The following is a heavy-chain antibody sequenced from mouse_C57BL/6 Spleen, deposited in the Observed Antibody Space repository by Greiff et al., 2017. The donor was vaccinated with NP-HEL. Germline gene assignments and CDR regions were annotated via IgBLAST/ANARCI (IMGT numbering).Heavy chain of an antibody. CDR2: INPYNGDT. J-gene: IGHJ2*01. CDR3: ARLRSNYNFYY. V-gene: IGHV1-20*01. CDR1: GYSFTGYF. D-gene: IGHD2-5*01. Sequence: EVQLQQSGPELVKPGDSVKISCKASGYSFTGYFMNWVMQSHGKSLEWIGSINPYNGDTFYNQKFKGKATLTVDKSSSTAHMDLRSLTSEDAAVYYCARLRSNYNFYYWGQGTTLTVSS.